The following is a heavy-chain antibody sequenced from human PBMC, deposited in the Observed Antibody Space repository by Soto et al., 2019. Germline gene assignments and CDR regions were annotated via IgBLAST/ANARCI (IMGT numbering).Heavy chain of an antibody. Sequence: QVQLVESGGGLVQPGGSLRLSCAASGFTFSDYYMSWIRQAPGKGLEWVSYISSSGSTIYYADSVQGRFTISRDNAKTSLYLQMNSLRAEDTAVYYCARLDGNDYDSSVYYYYYYGMDVWGQGTTVTVSS. CDR2: ISSSGSTI. V-gene: IGHV3-11*01. CDR3: ARLDGNDYDSSVYYYYYYGMDV. CDR1: GFTFSDYY. D-gene: IGHD3-22*01. J-gene: IGHJ6*02.